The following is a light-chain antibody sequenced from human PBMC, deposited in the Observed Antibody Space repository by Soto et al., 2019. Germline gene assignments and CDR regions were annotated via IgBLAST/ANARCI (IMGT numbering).Light chain of an antibody. V-gene: IGLV2-14*01. J-gene: IGLJ2*01. Sequence: QSVLTQPASVSGSPGQSITISCTGTSSDVGGYNYVSWYQQHPGKAPKLMIYDVSNRPSGVSNRFSGSKSGNTASLTISGLQAEDEADYYCSSYTSSSTQSFGGGTQLTVL. CDR1: SSDVGGYNY. CDR3: SSYTSSSTQS. CDR2: DVS.